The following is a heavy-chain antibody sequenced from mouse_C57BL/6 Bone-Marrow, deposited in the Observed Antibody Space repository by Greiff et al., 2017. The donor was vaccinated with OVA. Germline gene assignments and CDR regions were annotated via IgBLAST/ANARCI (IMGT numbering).Heavy chain of an antibody. V-gene: IGHV1-64*01. CDR1: GYTFTSYW. J-gene: IGHJ1*03. CDR2: IHPNSGST. Sequence: QVQLQQPGAELVKPGASVKLSCKASGYTFTSYWMHWVKQRPGQGLEWIGMIHPNSGSTNYNEKFKSKATLTVDKSSSTAYMQLSSLTSEDSAVYYGARSHYYGSYWYFDVWGTGTTVTVSS. D-gene: IGHD1-1*01. CDR3: ARSHYYGSYWYFDV.